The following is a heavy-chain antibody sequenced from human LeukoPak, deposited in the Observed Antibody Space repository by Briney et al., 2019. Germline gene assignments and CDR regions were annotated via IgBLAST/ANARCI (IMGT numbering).Heavy chain of an antibody. CDR1: GFTFSSFA. Sequence: GSLRLSCAASGFTFSSFAMRWVRQAPGKGLEWVSSISGNGVGTYYADSVKGRFTISRDNSKNSLNLQVNSLRVEDTAVYYCAKRGSTSYHFDSWGQGTLVTVSS. D-gene: IGHD2-2*01. CDR3: AKRGSTSYHFDS. V-gene: IGHV3-23*01. J-gene: IGHJ4*02. CDR2: ISGNGVGT.